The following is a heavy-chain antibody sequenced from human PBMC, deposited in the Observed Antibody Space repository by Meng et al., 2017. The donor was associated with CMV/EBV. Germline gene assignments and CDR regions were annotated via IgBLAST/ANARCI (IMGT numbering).Heavy chain of an antibody. D-gene: IGHD1-26*01. CDR3: ARGRRVGPDY. CDR1: GFTVSSNY. Sequence: ESLKISCAASGFTVSSNYMSWVRQAPGKGLEWVSVIYSGGSTYYADSVKGRFTISRDNSKNTLYLQMNSLRAEDTAVYYCARGRRVGPDYWGQGTLVTVSS. CDR2: IYSGGST. J-gene: IGHJ4*02. V-gene: IGHV3-53*01.